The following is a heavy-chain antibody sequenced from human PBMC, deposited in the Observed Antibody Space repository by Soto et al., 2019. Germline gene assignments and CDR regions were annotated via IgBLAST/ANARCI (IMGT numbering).Heavy chain of an antibody. CDR1: SYSIRSDY. D-gene: IGHD3-22*01. V-gene: IGHV4-59*08. Sequence: LSETLSLTCTFHSYSIRSDYWSWIGQPPGKGLEWIGYIYYSGSTNYNPSLKSRVTISVDTSKNQFSLKLSSVTAADTAVYYCARQGVTMIVVSDFAFDIWGQGTMVT. J-gene: IGHJ3*02. CDR2: IYYSGST. CDR3: ARQGVTMIVVSDFAFDI.